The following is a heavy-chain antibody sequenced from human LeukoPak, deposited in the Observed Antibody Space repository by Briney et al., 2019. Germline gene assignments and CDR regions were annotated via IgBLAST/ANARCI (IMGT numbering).Heavy chain of an antibody. V-gene: IGHV3-21*01. J-gene: IGHJ4*02. CDR3: AKGKDSVAGATNDY. D-gene: IGHD6-19*01. CDR1: GFTFSSYS. Sequence: GGSLRLSCAVSGFTFSSYSMSWVRQAPGKGLEWVSSISSSGTYKYYADSVKGRFTISRDNAKNSLYLQMNSLRAEDTAVYYCAKGKDSVAGATNDYWGQGALVTVSS. CDR2: ISSSGTYK.